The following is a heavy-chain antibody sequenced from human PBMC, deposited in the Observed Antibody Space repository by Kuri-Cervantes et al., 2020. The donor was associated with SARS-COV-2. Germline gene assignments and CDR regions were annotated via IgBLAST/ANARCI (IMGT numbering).Heavy chain of an antibody. D-gene: IGHD5-18*01. Sequence: SVKVSCKASGGTFSSYAISWVRQAPGQGLEWMGGIIPIFGTANYAQKFQGRVTITADESTSTAYMELSSLRSEDTAVYYCARVNVDTAMVNYFDYWGQGPLVTVSS. CDR1: GGTFSSYA. J-gene: IGHJ4*02. V-gene: IGHV1-69*13. CDR2: IIPIFGTA. CDR3: ARVNVDTAMVNYFDY.